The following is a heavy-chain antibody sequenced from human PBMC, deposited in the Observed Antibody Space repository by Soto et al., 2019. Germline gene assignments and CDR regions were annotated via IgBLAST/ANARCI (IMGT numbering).Heavy chain of an antibody. CDR3: ARGRSASDPERYDY. Sequence: QVQLQESGPGLVKPSETLSLTCSVSGDSMSGYYWTWIRQPPGKGLEWIGHINYSGGTKYNPSLKTRITISVDTSKNQFSPKLNSVTAADTAVFYCARGRSASDPERYDYWGQGTLVTVSS. CDR1: GDSMSGYY. D-gene: IGHD3-3*01. V-gene: IGHV4-59*01. J-gene: IGHJ4*02. CDR2: INYSGGT.